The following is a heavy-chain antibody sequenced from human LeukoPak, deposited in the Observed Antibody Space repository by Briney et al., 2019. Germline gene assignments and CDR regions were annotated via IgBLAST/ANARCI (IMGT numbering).Heavy chain of an antibody. D-gene: IGHD3-16*01. V-gene: IGHV4-39*01. CDR3: VRGSTLRHYQY. CDR1: GDSITSSNYY. CDR2: IYYSGST. Sequence: SETLSLTCTVSGDSITSSNYYWGWIRRPPGKGLEWVGSIYYSGSTYYNPSLKSRVTVSVDTSKNQFSLNLSSVTAADTAVYYCVRGSTLRHYQYWGQGTLVTVSS. J-gene: IGHJ4*02.